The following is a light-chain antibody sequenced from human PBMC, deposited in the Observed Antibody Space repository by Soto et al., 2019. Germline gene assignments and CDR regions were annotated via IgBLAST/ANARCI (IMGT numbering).Light chain of an antibody. CDR1: SSNIENNY. CDR2: DSD. Sequence: QAVVTQPPSVSAAPGQKVTISCSGSSSNIENNYVSWYQQFPGTAPKLLIYDSDRRPSEIPDRFSGSKSGTSATLGITVLQTGDEADYYCGAWDSSLNVVLFGGGTKLTVL. CDR3: GAWDSSLNVVL. J-gene: IGLJ2*01. V-gene: IGLV1-51*01.